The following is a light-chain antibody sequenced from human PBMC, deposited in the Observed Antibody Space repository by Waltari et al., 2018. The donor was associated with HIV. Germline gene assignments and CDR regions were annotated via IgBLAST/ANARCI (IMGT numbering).Light chain of an antibody. J-gene: IGKJ2*01. CDR3: HQYASFSGT. V-gene: IGKV1-5*03. CDR2: QAS. Sequence: DIRLTQSPSTLSASAGDRVALTCRAGQHVGAFLAWYQQKPGKPPKLLIFQASILEGGVPSRFSGSVSGSDFTLTINGLQSDDFATYYCHQYASFSGTFGQGTKVEL. CDR1: QHVGAF.